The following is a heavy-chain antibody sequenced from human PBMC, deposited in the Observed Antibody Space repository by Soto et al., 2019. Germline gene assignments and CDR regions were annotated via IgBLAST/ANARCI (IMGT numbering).Heavy chain of an antibody. D-gene: IGHD6-6*01. CDR2: FYTSGGT. J-gene: IGHJ4*02. CDR3: ARRDSYSSGRIFDT. CDR1: GGSISNYY. V-gene: IGHV4-4*07. Sequence: SKTLSLTCTVSGGSISNYYWSWLRQPVGKRPEWIGRFYTSGGTNYNPSLKSRVTISVDTSRNQFSLKLRSVTAADTAIYFCARRDSYSSGRIFDTWGQGILVTVSS.